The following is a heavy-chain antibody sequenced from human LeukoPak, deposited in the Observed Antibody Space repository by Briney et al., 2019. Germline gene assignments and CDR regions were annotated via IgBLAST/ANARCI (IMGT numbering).Heavy chain of an antibody. D-gene: IGHD5-12*01. CDR2: IYYSGST. V-gene: IGHV4-39*07. Sequence: PSETLSLTCTVSGGSTSSSSYYWGWIRQPPGKGLEWIGSIYYSGSTYYNPSLKSRVTISVDTSKNQFSLKLSSVTAADTAVYYCARGQESGYDSAQEFGYWGQGILVTVSS. CDR1: GGSTSSSSYY. J-gene: IGHJ4*02. CDR3: ARGQESGYDSAQEFGY.